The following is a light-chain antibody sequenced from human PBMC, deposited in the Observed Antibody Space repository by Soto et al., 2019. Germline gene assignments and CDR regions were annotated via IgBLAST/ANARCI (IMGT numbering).Light chain of an antibody. CDR3: MQATQFPHT. Sequence: EIVMTQTPLSSPVTLGQPASISCRSSQSLLDSDGETYLSWLQQRPGQPPRLLIYKTSSRFSGVPDRFSGSGAGTDFTLKISRVEVEDVGVDYCMQATQFPHTFGQGTKLEI. V-gene: IGKV2-24*01. CDR2: KTS. CDR1: QSLLDSDGETY. J-gene: IGKJ2*01.